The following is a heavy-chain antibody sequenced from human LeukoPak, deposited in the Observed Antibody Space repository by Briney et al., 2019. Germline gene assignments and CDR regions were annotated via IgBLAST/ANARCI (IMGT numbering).Heavy chain of an antibody. CDR2: IIPIFGTA. V-gene: IGHV1-69*05. Sequence: SVKVSCKASGGTFSSYAISWVRQAPGQGLEWMGRIIPIFGTANYAQKFQGRVTITTDESTSTAHMELSSLRSEDTAVYYCARVGYDSSGYHPGAFDIWGQGTMVTVSS. CDR3: ARVGYDSSGYHPGAFDI. J-gene: IGHJ3*02. CDR1: GGTFSSYA. D-gene: IGHD3-22*01.